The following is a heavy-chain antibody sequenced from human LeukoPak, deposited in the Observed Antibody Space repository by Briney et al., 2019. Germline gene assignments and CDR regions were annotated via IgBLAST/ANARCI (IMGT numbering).Heavy chain of an antibody. D-gene: IGHD2-15*01. V-gene: IGHV3-7*03. CDR3: AKTGSLVVDAFDI. CDR1: GFTFSSYW. Sequence: GGSLRLSCAASGFTFSSYWMSWVRQAPGKGLEWVANIKQDGSEKYYVDSVKGRFTISRDNAKNSLYLQMNSLRAEDTAVYYCAKTGSLVVDAFDIWGQGTMVTVSS. J-gene: IGHJ3*02. CDR2: IKQDGSEK.